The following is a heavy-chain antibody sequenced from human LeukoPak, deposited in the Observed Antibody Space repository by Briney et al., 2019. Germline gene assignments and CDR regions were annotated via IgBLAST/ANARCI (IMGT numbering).Heavy chain of an antibody. CDR1: GGSISSGSDY. J-gene: IGHJ6*03. V-gene: IGHV4-61*02. CDR2: IYTSGST. CDR3: AREPREYYYYMDV. Sequence: PSETLSLTCTVSGGSISSGSDYWSWIRQPAGKGLEWIGRIYTSGSTNYNPSLKSRVTISVDTSKNQFSLKLSSVTAADTAVYYCAREPREYYYYMDVWGKGTPVTVSS.